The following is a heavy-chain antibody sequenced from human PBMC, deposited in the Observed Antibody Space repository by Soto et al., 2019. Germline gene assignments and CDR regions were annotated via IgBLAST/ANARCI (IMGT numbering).Heavy chain of an antibody. CDR1: GYTFTSYG. Sequence: GXSVKLSCKASGYTFTSYGISWVRQAPGQGLEWTGWISAYNGNTNYAQKLQGRVTMTTDTSTSTAYMELRSLRSDDTAVYYCVYGDYALLPRWGQGTLVTVSS. CDR2: ISAYNGNT. J-gene: IGHJ4*02. V-gene: IGHV1-18*01. D-gene: IGHD4-17*01. CDR3: VYGDYALLPR.